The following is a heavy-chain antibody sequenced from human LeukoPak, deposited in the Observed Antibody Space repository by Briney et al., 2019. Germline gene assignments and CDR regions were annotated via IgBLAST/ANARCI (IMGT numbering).Heavy chain of an antibody. CDR2: INHSGST. CDR3: ARGHKTYYYDSSGYYPPRGYYYYYGMDV. Sequence: PETLSLTCAVYGGSFSGYYWSWIRQPPGKGLEWIGEINHSGSTNYNPSLKSRVTISVDTSKNQFSLKLSSVTAADTAVYYCARGHKTYYYDSSGYYPPRGYYYYYGMDVWGQGTTVTVSS. V-gene: IGHV4-34*01. J-gene: IGHJ6*02. CDR1: GGSFSGYY. D-gene: IGHD3-22*01.